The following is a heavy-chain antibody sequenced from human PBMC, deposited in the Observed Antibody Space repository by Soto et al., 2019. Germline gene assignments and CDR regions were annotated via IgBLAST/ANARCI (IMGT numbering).Heavy chain of an antibody. J-gene: IGHJ4*02. CDR2: IYYSGST. V-gene: IGHV4-61*01. CDR3: ARLDILTGYYIDY. CDR1: GGSVSSGSYY. D-gene: IGHD3-9*01. Sequence: KPSETLSLTCIVSGGSVSSGSYYWSWIRQPPGKGLEWIGYIYYSGSTNYNPSLKSRVTISVDTSKNQFSLKLSSVTAADTAVYYCARLDILTGYYIDYWGQGTLVTVSS.